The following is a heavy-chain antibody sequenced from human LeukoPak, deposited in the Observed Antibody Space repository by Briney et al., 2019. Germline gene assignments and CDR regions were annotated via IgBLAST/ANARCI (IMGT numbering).Heavy chain of an antibody. J-gene: IGHJ5*02. CDR2: IYYSGST. CDR1: GGSISSSSYY. CDR3: ARAVGGGGYCSGGSCYSEGYWFDP. V-gene: IGHV4-39*07. D-gene: IGHD2-15*01. Sequence: SETLSLTCTVSGGSISSSSYYWGWIRQPPGKGLEWIGSIYYSGSTYYNPSLKSRVTISVDTSKNQFSLKLSSVTAADTAVYYCARAVGGGGYCSGGSCYSEGYWFDPWGQGTLVTVSS.